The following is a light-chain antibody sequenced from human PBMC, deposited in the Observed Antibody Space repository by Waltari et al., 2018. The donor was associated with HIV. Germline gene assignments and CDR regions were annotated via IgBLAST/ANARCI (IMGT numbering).Light chain of an antibody. Sequence: DIQMTQSPSPLSASGGDTVVISCRASQSITYFLNWYQLKPGKAPALLISGASSLQSGVPSRFVGSGSGTDFTLTIKNLQPGDFATYFCQQSDSFPYTFGPGTKLDI. CDR3: QQSDSFPYT. CDR2: GAS. J-gene: IGKJ2*01. V-gene: IGKV1-39*01. CDR1: QSITYF.